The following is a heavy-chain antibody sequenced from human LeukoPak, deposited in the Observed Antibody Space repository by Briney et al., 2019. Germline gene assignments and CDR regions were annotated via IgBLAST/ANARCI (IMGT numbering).Heavy chain of an antibody. V-gene: IGHV4-39*07. CDR3: ARVKGYSYGYSYFDY. CDR2: IYYSGST. J-gene: IGHJ4*02. Sequence: SETLSLTCTVSGGSISSSSYYWGWIRQPPGKGLEWIGSIYYSGSTYYNPSLKSRVTISVDTSKNQFSLKLSSVTAADTAVYYCARVKGYSYGYSYFDYWGQGTLVTVSS. CDR1: GGSISSSSYY. D-gene: IGHD5-18*01.